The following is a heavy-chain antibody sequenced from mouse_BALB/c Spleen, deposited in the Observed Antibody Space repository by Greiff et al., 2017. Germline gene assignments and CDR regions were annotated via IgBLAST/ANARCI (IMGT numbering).Heavy chain of an antibody. Sequence: VQLQESGAELVRPGTSVKISCKASGYTFTNYWLGWVKQRPGHGLEWIGDIYPGGGYTNYNEKFKGKATLTADTSSSTAYMQLSSLTSEDSAVYFCARSRSDYAMDYWGQGTSVTVSS. CDR3: ARSRSDYAMDY. J-gene: IGHJ4*01. CDR2: IYPGGGYT. V-gene: IGHV1-63*02. CDR1: GYTFTNYW.